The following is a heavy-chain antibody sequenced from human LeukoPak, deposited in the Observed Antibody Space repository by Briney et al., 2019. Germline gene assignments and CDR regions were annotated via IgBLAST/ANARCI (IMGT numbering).Heavy chain of an antibody. CDR3: ARGPGACSGGSCYSSDALEI. CDR1: GGSINTPNYY. CDR2: IYYKGTS. V-gene: IGHV4-61*05. D-gene: IGHD2-15*01. Sequence: SETLSLTCTVSGGSINTPNYYWGWIRQSPGKGLEWIGYIYYKGTSHYHPSLKNRATISLDMSKNQFSLNLTSVTATDSAVYYCARGPGACSGGSCYSSDALEIWGQGTRVTVSS. J-gene: IGHJ3*02.